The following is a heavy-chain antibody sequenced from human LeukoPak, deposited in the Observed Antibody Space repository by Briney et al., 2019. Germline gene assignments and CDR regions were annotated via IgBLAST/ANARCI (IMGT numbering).Heavy chain of an antibody. D-gene: IGHD3-22*01. V-gene: IGHV3-74*01. Sequence: GGSLRLFCGPSGFTFSHYWMHWVPQAPGKGLVWVSIVNDDGSTTVYADSVKGRFTISRDNAKKTLYLQMNSLRAEDTAVYYCARDDSSARANYWGQGALVTVSS. J-gene: IGHJ4*02. CDR3: ARDDSSARANY. CDR1: GFTFSHYW. CDR2: VNDDGSTT.